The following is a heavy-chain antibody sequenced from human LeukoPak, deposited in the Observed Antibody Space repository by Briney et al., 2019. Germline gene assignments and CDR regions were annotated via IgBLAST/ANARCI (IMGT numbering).Heavy chain of an antibody. D-gene: IGHD2-8*01. CDR2: VSGSGGST. Sequence: GGSLRLTCAASGFTFSNYDMSWVRQAPGKGLEWVSAVSGSGGSTYYADSVKGRFTISRDNAKNSLYLQMNSLRAEDTAVYYCARCGYCTNGVCYTRFDYWGQGTLVTVSS. CDR1: GFTFSNYD. CDR3: ARCGYCTNGVCYTRFDY. V-gene: IGHV3-23*01. J-gene: IGHJ4*02.